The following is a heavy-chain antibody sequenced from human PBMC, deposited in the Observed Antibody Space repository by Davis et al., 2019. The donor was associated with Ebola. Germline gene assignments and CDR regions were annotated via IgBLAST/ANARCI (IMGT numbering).Heavy chain of an antibody. CDR3: ARVDCRGGSCYRSIDF. J-gene: IGHJ4*02. Sequence: MPSETLSLTCAVSGGSISSGGYSWSWIRQPPGKRLEWIGFVYSSGSTYYNPSLESRLTMSVDTSKNQFPLKLRSVTAADTAEYYCARVDCRGGSCYRSIDFWGQGSLVTVSS. D-gene: IGHD2-15*01. V-gene: IGHV4-30-4*07. CDR2: VYSSGST. CDR1: GGSISSGGYS.